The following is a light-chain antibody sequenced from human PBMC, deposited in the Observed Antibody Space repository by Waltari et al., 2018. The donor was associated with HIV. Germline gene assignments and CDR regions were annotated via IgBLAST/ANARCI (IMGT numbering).Light chain of an antibody. V-gene: IGLV2-14*03. CDR2: AVN. Sequence: QSALTQPASVSGSPGQSITISCTGISSDVGGHYYVSWYQHHPGKAPRLMIYAVNARPSGISNRFSGSKSGNTASLTISGLQAEDEADYYCSSDTSTNTVRVFGTGTRVTVL. CDR1: SSDVGGHYY. J-gene: IGLJ1*01. CDR3: SSDTSTNTVRV.